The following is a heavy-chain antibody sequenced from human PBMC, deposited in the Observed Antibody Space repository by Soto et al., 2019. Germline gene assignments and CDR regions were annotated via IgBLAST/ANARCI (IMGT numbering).Heavy chain of an antibody. CDR3: ARGGIPNYYYGSGSYYNRYYYGMDV. CDR1: GGSFSGYY. Sequence: PSETLSLTCAVYGGSFSGYYWSWIRQPPGKGLEWIGEINHSGSTNYNPSLKSRVTISVDTSKNQFSLKLSSVTAADTAVYYCARGGIPNYYYGSGSYYNRYYYGMDVWGQGTTVT. CDR2: INHSGST. D-gene: IGHD3-10*01. V-gene: IGHV4-34*01. J-gene: IGHJ6*02.